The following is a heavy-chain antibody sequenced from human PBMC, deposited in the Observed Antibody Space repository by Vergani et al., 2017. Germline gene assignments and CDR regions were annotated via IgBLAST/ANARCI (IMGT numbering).Heavy chain of an antibody. CDR2: VYTSGMT. Sequence: QVQLQESGPRLVRPSQTLSLTCTVSGGSINTGAYYWSWIRQPAGKGLEWIGRVYTSGMTNYNPSLKSRVTILVDRSKSQLSLKLTSVTAADTALYHCARHGGSGNYYHLFDSWGQGTLVIVSS. V-gene: IGHV4-61*02. CDR3: ARHGGSGNYYHLFDS. J-gene: IGHJ4*02. D-gene: IGHD3-3*01. CDR1: GGSINTGAYY.